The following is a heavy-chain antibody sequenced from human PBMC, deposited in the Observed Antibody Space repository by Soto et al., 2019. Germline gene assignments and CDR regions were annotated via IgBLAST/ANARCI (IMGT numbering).Heavy chain of an antibody. V-gene: IGHV3-23*01. J-gene: IGHJ4*02. CDR3: AKAGYCTGVSCYFYYFDS. D-gene: IGHD2-15*01. CDR1: GFTFNNYA. Sequence: EVQLLESGGGLLQPGGSLRLSCSASGFTFNNYAMAWVRQAPGEGLEWVSGISGSGATPYYADSVKGRFNISRDNSKNTLFLQMNSLSAEDTAVYFCAKAGYCTGVSCYFYYFDSWGQGTLVTVSS. CDR2: ISGSGATP.